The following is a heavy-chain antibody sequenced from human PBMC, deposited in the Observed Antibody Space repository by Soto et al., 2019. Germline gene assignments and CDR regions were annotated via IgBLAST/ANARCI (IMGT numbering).Heavy chain of an antibody. CDR1: VASISSGGYS. V-gene: IGHV4-31*03. J-gene: IGHJ5*02. CDR3: ARESKYDTSGYPPWFAP. Sequence: QVQLQESGPGLVKPSQTLSLTCTVSVASISSGGYSWSWIRQHPGEGLECIGYIYYSGSTSYNTSLKSRVTISVDTSKNQFSLKLSSVTDADTAVYYCARESKYDTSGYPPWFAPWGQGSLVTVSS. CDR2: IYYSGST. D-gene: IGHD3-22*01.